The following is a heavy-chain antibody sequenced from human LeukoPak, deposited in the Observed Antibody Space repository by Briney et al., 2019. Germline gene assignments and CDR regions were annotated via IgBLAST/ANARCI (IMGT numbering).Heavy chain of an antibody. V-gene: IGHV1-2*02. D-gene: IGHD3-10*01. Sequence: ASVKVSCKASGYTFTGYYMQWVRQAPGQGLEWMGWINPNSRGTDYAQKFQGRVTMTRDTSITTAYMELSRLTSDDTAVYYCARAPPLRLKGVADYWGQGTLVTVSS. CDR1: GYTFTGYY. J-gene: IGHJ4*02. CDR2: INPNSRGT. CDR3: ARAPPLRLKGVADY.